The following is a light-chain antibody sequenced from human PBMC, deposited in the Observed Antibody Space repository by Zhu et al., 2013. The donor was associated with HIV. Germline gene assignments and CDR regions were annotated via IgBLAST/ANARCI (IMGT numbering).Light chain of an antibody. V-gene: IGKV1-16*02. CDR3: QSEA. CDR1: QDINNY. J-gene: IGKJ1*01. Sequence: DIQMTQSPSSLSASVGDRVTIACRASQDINNYLAWFQKKPGKAPKSLIYAASNLQSGVPSKFSGSGSGTDFTLTISSLQPDDFATYYCQSEAFGQGTKVEIK. CDR2: AAS.